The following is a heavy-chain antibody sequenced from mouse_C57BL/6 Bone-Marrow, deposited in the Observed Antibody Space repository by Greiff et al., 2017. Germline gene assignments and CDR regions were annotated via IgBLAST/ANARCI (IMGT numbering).Heavy chain of an antibody. J-gene: IGHJ1*03. CDR1: GYSITSDY. D-gene: IGHD2-10*01. CDR3: ARSLLLHPQPYFDV. V-gene: IGHV3-8*01. CDR2: ICYSGST. Sequence: EVKLQESGPGLAKPSQTLSLTCSVTGYSITSDYWNWIRKFPGNKLEYMGYICYSGSTYYNPSLKSRISITRDTSKNQYYLQLNSVTTEDTATDYCARSLLLHPQPYFDVWGTGTTVTVSS.